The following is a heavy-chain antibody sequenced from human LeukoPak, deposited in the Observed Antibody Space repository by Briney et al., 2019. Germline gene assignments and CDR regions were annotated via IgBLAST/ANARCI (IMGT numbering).Heavy chain of an antibody. V-gene: IGHV1-2*02. CDR1: GYTFTGYY. CDR3: ARFPLGQWLGFDY. D-gene: IGHD6-19*01. Sequence: GASVKVSCKASGYTFTGYYMHWVRQAPGQGLEWMGWINPNSGGTYYAQKFQGRVTMTRDTSISTAYMELSRLRSDDTAVYYCARFPLGQWLGFDYWGQGTLVTVSS. CDR2: INPNSGGT. J-gene: IGHJ4*02.